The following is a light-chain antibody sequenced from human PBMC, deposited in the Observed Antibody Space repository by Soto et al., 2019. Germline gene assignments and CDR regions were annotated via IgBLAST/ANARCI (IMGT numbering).Light chain of an antibody. CDR3: LLDFRYFWA. V-gene: IGKV1-6*01. CDR1: QAIRTA. CDR2: AAS. Sequence: AIQLTQSPSSLYSSVLYMFTITCRASQAIRTALGWYQQKPGKVPKLLIYAASILQSGVPSRFSGSGSGTDFTLTISSLQPEDFATYYCLLDFRYFWAFGQGTKVDIK. J-gene: IGKJ1*01.